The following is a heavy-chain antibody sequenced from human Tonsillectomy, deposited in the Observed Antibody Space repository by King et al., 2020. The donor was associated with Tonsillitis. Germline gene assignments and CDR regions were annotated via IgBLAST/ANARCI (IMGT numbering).Heavy chain of an antibody. D-gene: IGHD1-26*01. V-gene: IGHV3-33*08. J-gene: IGHJ1*01. Sequence: VQLVESGGGVVQPGRSLTLSCAASGFTFSNYCMHWARQAPDKGLEWVALIWYVGSNPSYADSVKGRFSISRDNSKNTLYLQMNSLRAEDTAVYYCARFPGGTYYFQEWGQGTLVTVSS. CDR1: GFTFSNYC. CDR2: IWYVGSNP. CDR3: ARFPGGTYYFQE.